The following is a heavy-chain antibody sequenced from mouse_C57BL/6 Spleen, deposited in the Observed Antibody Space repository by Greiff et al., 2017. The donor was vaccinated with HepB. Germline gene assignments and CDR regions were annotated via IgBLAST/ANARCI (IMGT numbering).Heavy chain of an antibody. CDR2: ISGGGGNT. V-gene: IGHV5-9*01. J-gene: IGHJ3*01. CDR1: GFTFSSYT. CDR3: ARHDSSYFAY. Sequence: EVQGVESGGGLVKPGGSLKLSCAASGFTFSSYTMSWVRQTPEKRLEWVATISGGGGNTYYPDSVKGRFTISRDNAKNTLYLQMSSLRSEDTALYYCARHDSSYFAYWGQGTLVTVSA. D-gene: IGHD1-1*01.